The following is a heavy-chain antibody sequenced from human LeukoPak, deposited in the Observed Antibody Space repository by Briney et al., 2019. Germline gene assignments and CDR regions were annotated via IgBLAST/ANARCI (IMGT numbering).Heavy chain of an antibody. CDR3: ASPRESDTAMVFDY. CDR2: ISSSSSYI. J-gene: IGHJ4*02. V-gene: IGHV3-21*01. CDR1: GFTFRSYS. Sequence: GGSLRLSCAVSGFTFRSYSMNWVRQAPGKGLEWVSSISSSSSYIYYADSVKGRFTISRDNAKNSLYLQMNSLRAEDTAVYYCASPRESDTAMVFDYWGQGTLVTVSS. D-gene: IGHD5-18*01.